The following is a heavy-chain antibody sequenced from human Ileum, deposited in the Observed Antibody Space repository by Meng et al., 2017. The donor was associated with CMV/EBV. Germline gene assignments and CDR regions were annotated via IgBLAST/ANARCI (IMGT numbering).Heavy chain of an antibody. CDR3: ASAPYYYDSSGYYSYYFDY. Sequence: FSSYTISWVRQAPGQGLEWMGRIIPILGIANYAQKFQGRVTITADKSTSTAYMELSSLRSEDTAVYYCASAPYYYDSSGYYSYYFDYWGQGTLVTVSS. J-gene: IGHJ4*02. D-gene: IGHD3-22*01. CDR2: IIPILGIA. V-gene: IGHV1-69*02. CDR1: FSSYT.